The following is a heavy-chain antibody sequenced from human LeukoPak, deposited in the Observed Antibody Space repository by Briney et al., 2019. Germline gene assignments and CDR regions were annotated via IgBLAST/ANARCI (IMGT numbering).Heavy chain of an antibody. V-gene: IGHV3-21*01. CDR3: ASALNFNITSCMRGLYYFDY. CDR2: MSSTSYFI. CDR1: VHIFSLL. J-gene: IGHJ4*02. D-gene: IGHD2/OR15-2a*01. Sequence: PGGSLRLFCASSVHIFSLLNTLGATQAPGQGLEWVSSMSSTSYFIYYADSVRGRFTISRDNAKNSLYLQMNRLTAEDTFKYDGASALNFNITSCMRGLYYFDYWGQGTLVTVSS.